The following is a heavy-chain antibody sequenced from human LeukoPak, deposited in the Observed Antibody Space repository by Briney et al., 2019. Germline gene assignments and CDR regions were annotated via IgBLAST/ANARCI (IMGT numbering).Heavy chain of an antibody. CDR1: GFTFSSYS. Sequence: GGSLRLSCAASGFTFSSYSMNWVRQAPGKGLEWVSSISSSSSYIYYADSVKGRFTISRDNAKNSLYLQMNSLRAEDTAVYYCARDYNNPYYYHYMDVWGKGTTVTVSS. CDR2: ISSSSSYI. D-gene: IGHD1-1*01. V-gene: IGHV3-21*01. CDR3: ARDYNNPYYYHYMDV. J-gene: IGHJ6*03.